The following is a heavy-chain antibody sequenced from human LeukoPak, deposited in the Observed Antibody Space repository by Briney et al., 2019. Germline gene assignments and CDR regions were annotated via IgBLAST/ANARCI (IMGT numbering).Heavy chain of an antibody. CDR1: GGSFSGYY. Sequence: SQTLSLTCAVYGGSFSGYYWSWIRQPPGKGLEWIGEINHSGSTNYNPSLKSRATISVDTSKNQFSLKLSSVTAADTAVYYCARGIGYSSSWYRRNWFDPWGQGTLVTVSS. D-gene: IGHD6-13*01. CDR3: ARGIGYSSSWYRRNWFDP. J-gene: IGHJ5*02. CDR2: INHSGST. V-gene: IGHV4-34*01.